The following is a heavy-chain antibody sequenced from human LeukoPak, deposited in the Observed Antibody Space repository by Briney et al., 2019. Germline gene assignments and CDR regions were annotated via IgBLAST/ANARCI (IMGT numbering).Heavy chain of an antibody. D-gene: IGHD3-22*01. J-gene: IGHJ4*02. V-gene: IGHV4-4*07. CDR1: GGSISGHY. CDR2: MYSSGST. Sequence: SETLSLTCTVSGGSISGHYWSWIRQPAGKGLEWIGRMYSSGSTNYNPSLKSRVIMSVDTSKNQFSLKLSSVTAADTAVYYCARHAQSYYDSSGFDYWGQGTLVTVSS. CDR3: ARHAQSYYDSSGFDY.